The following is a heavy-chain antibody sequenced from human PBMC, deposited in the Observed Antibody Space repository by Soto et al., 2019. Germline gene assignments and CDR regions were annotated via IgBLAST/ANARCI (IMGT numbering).Heavy chain of an antibody. CDR2: ISYDGSNK. D-gene: IGHD3-22*01. V-gene: IGHV3-30*18. CDR1: GFTFSSYG. CDR3: AKEWVYDSSGWSFDY. Sequence: QVQLVESGGGVVQPGRSLRLSCAASGFTFSSYGMHWVRQTPGKGLEWVAVISYDGSNKYYAESVKGRFTISRDNYKNTLYLQMNSRRAEDKAVYYCAKEWVYDSSGWSFDYWGQGTLVTVSS. J-gene: IGHJ4*02.